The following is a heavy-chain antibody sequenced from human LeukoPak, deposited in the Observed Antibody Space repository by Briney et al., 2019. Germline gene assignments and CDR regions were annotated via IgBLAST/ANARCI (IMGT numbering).Heavy chain of an antibody. D-gene: IGHD5-24*01. CDR3: ARHDGRADYNYNYCYGMDV. CDR1: GFTFSTYG. V-gene: IGHV3-33*01. Sequence: GKSLRLSCAASGFTFSTYGMHWVRQAPGKGLEWVGVIWIDGSNKYYEDSVKGRFTISRDNSKKTLYLLMNSLRAEDTAVYYCARHDGRADYNYNYCYGMDVWGQGTTVTVSS. J-gene: IGHJ6*02. CDR2: IWIDGSNK.